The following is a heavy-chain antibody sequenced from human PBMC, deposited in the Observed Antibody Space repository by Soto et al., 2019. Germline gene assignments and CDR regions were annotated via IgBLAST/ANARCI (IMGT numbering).Heavy chain of an antibody. Sequence: QPGGSLRLSCAASGFTFDDYAMHWIRQAPGKGLEWVSGISWNSGSIGYADSVKGRFTISRDNAKNSLYLQMNSLRAEDTALYYCAKDSIAARSGEGAFDIWGQGXMVTVSS. V-gene: IGHV3-9*01. D-gene: IGHD6-13*01. CDR1: GFTFDDYA. CDR3: AKDSIAARSGEGAFDI. CDR2: ISWNSGSI. J-gene: IGHJ3*02.